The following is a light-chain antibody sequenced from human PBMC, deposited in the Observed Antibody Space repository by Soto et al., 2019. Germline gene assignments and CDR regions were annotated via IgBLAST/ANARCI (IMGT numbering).Light chain of an antibody. V-gene: IGLV1-40*01. J-gene: IGLJ3*02. Sequence: QSVLTQPPSVSGAPGQRVTISCTGSSSNIGAHYGVHWYQQLPGTAPKLLIYGNNNRPSGVPDRFSGSKSGTSSSLAITGLQAEEEADYYCQSYDSSLSGSVFGGGTKLTVL. CDR2: GNN. CDR1: SSNIGAHYG. CDR3: QSYDSSLSGSV.